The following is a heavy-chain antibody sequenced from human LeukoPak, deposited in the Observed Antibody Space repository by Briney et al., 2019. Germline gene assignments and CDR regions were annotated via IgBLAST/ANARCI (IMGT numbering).Heavy chain of an antibody. CDR1: GYPFTSYA. J-gene: IGHJ4*02. Sequence: ASVKVSCKASGYPFTSYAIHWVRQAPGQGLEWMGCVSAGDGNTKSSQNFQGRVTITRDTSANTAYMELSSLRSEDTAVYCCARAPSSGWYYDYWGQGTLVTVSS. CDR3: ARAPSSGWYYDY. CDR2: VSAGDGNT. V-gene: IGHV1-3*01. D-gene: IGHD6-19*01.